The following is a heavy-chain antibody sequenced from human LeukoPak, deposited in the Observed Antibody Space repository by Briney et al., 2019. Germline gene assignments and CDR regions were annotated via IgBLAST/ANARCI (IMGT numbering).Heavy chain of an antibody. CDR3: ARVGFGVIIATPYYYGMDV. CDR2: ISDTSGAI. CDR1: GFTFSGYS. V-gene: IGHV3-21*06. D-gene: IGHD3-3*01. J-gene: IGHJ6*02. Sequence: GESLRLSCTASGFTFSGYSMNWVRQAPGKGLEWVSYISDTSGAIYYADSVKGRFTILRDNAKNSLFLQMNSLRAEDTAVYYCARVGFGVIIATPYYYGMDVWGQGATVTVSS.